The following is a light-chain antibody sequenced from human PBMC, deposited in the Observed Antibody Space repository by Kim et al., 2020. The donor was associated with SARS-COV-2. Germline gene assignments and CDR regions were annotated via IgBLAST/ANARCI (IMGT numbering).Light chain of an antibody. J-gene: IGKJ1*01. V-gene: IGKV1-39*01. CDR1: QDSMRY. CDR2: TAS. CDR3: QQTYSASRT. Sequence: TSVGDRVTITRRASQDSMRYLKWYQKKPEKAHKRLLYTASSVQSGVPTRFTGSGSETDFTLTISSLQPEDFATYYCQQTYSASRTFGQGTKVDIK.